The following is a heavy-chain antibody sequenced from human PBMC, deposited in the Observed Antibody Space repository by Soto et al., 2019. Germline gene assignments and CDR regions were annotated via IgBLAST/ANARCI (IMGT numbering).Heavy chain of an antibody. V-gene: IGHV3-66*01. CDR3: ARDPWAADY. CDR2: IYSGGST. J-gene: IGHJ4*02. D-gene: IGHD3-16*01. CDR1: GFTDSTKY. Sequence: PGGSLRPYYAAPGFTDSTKYMSCVRQAPGKGLESFSVIYSGGSTFYADSVRGRFTISRDNSKNTVNLQMNSLRAEDTAVYYCARDPWAADYWGQGT.